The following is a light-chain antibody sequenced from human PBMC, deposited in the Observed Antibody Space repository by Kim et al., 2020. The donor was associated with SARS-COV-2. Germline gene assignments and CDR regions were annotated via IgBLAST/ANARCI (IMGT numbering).Light chain of an antibody. V-gene: IGLV2-11*01. Sequence: PGQSVTISCTGTSSDDGNYNSVSWYQQHPGKAPKLMIFDVNKRPSGVPDRFSGSKSGNTASLTISGLQAEDEADYYCCSYAGTSVLFGGGTKLTVL. J-gene: IGLJ2*01. CDR3: CSYAGTSVL. CDR2: DVN. CDR1: SSDDGNYNS.